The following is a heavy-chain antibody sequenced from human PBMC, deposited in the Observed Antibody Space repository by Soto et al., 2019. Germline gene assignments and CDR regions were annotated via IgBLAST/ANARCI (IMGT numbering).Heavy chain of an antibody. V-gene: IGHV3-48*01. CDR3: SRERGSGCTFDY. CDR1: GFTFSTYS. Sequence: EVQLVESGGDLVQPGGSLRLSCAASGFTFSTYSMNWVRQAPGKGLEWVASISSSSTIYYAESVKGRCAISRDNVKNSLYLQMHSLRAEDTAVYYCSRERGSGCTFDYWGQGTLVTVSS. CDR2: ISSSSTI. D-gene: IGHD6-19*01. J-gene: IGHJ4*02.